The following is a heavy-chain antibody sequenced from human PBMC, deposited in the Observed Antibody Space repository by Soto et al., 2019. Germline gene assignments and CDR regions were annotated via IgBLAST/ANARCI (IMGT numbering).Heavy chain of an antibody. V-gene: IGHV4-31*03. Sequence: QVQLQESGPGLVKPSQTLSLTCTVSGGSISSGGYYWSWIRQHPGKGLEWIGYIYYSGSTYYNPSLKSRVTISVDTSKNQFFLKLSSVTAADTAVYYCARDLFTMVRGVPGNWFDPWGQGTLVTVSS. CDR2: IYYSGST. J-gene: IGHJ5*02. CDR1: GGSISSGGYY. CDR3: ARDLFTMVRGVPGNWFDP. D-gene: IGHD3-10*01.